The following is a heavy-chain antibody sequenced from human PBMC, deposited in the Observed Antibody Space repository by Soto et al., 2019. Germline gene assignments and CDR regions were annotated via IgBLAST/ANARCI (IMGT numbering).Heavy chain of an antibody. CDR3: ARDGYDGSGSQYPAY. J-gene: IGHJ4*02. Sequence: PSETLSLTCSVAGGSVCEYFWSWIRQSPGKGLEWIGYIYYLGSTDYNPSLKSRVTISVDTSKRQFSLRLTSVTAADTAVYYCARDGYDGSGSQYPAYRGQGTHFPVS. CDR2: IYYLGST. CDR1: GGSVCEYF. D-gene: IGHD3-10*01. V-gene: IGHV4-59*02.